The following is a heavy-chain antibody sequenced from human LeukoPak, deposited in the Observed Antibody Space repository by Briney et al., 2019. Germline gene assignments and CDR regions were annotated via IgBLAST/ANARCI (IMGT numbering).Heavy chain of an antibody. D-gene: IGHD3-22*01. CDR1: GGSISSYY. CDR3: ARGAPYYYDTQGAFDI. Sequence: PSETLSLTCTVSGGSISSYYWSWIRQPPGKGLEWIGYIYYSGSTNYNPSLKSRVTISVDTSKNQFSLKLSSVTAADTAVYYCARGAPYYYDTQGAFDIWGQGTMVTVSS. J-gene: IGHJ3*02. CDR2: IYYSGST. V-gene: IGHV4-59*01.